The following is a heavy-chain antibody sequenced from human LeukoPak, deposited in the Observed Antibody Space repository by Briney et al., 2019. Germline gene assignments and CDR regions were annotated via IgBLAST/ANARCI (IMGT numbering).Heavy chain of an antibody. CDR2: ISGSSSTI. CDR3: ARDYYGDYVFDY. J-gene: IGHJ4*02. CDR1: GFTFSSYS. Sequence: PGGSLRLSCAASGFTFSSYSMNWVRQAPGNGLEWVSYISGSSSTIYYADSVKGRFTISRDNAKNSLYLQMNSLRAEDTAVYYCARDYYGDYVFDYWGQGALVTVSS. V-gene: IGHV3-48*01. D-gene: IGHD4-17*01.